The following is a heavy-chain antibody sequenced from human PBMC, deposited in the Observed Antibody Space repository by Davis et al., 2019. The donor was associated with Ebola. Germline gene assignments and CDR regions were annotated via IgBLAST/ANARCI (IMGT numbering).Heavy chain of an antibody. D-gene: IGHD3-10*01. J-gene: IGHJ5*02. Sequence: ASVKVSCKASGYTFTSYGISWVRQAPGQGLEWMGWISAYNGNTNYAQKLQGRVTITADESTSTAYMELSSLRSEDTAVYYCARDRNYYGSGHNWFDPWGQGTLVTVSS. CDR3: ARDRNYYGSGHNWFDP. CDR2: ISAYNGNT. V-gene: IGHV1-18*01. CDR1: GYTFTSYG.